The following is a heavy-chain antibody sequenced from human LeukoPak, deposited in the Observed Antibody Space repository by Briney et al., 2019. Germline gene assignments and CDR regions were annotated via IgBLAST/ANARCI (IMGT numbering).Heavy chain of an antibody. Sequence: PSQTLSLTCTVSGGSISSGGYYWSWIRQHPGKGLEWIGYIYYSGSTYYNPSLKSRVTISVDTSKSQFSLKLSSVTAADTAVYYCARLVRGSRYFDYWGQGTLVTVSS. D-gene: IGHD3-10*01. CDR2: IYYSGST. V-gene: IGHV4-31*03. J-gene: IGHJ4*02. CDR3: ARLVRGSRYFDY. CDR1: GGSISSGGYY.